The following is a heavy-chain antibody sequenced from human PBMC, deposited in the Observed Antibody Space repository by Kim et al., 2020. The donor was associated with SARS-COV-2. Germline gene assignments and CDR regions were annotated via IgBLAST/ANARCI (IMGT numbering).Heavy chain of an antibody. J-gene: IGHJ4*02. D-gene: IGHD2-2*01. Sequence: SETLSLTCTVSGGSISRSSYYWGWIRQPPGKGLEWIGTIYYSGSTYYNPSLDSRVTISVDTAKNQFSLKMSSVTAADTAVYYCASDYTDCSSSGCQSSDLDYWGQGTLVTVSS. CDR2: IYYSGST. V-gene: IGHV4-39*01. CDR3: ASDYTDCSSSGCQSSDLDY. CDR1: GGSISRSSYY.